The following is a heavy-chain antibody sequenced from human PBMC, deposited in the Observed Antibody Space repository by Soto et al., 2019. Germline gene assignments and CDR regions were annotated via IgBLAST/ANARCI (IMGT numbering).Heavy chain of an antibody. CDR3: ARDRAMATMTFDS. J-gene: IGHJ4*02. V-gene: IGHV3-11*01. CDR1: GFTFGDYY. D-gene: IGHD5-12*01. Sequence: PGGSLRLSCAASGFTFGDYYMAWIRQPPGKGPKWISFIGREGTSVFYEESVKGRFTISRDNARNSLFLQMTSLTPEDTAVYYCARDRAMATMTFDSWGPGSLVTVSS. CDR2: IGREGTSV.